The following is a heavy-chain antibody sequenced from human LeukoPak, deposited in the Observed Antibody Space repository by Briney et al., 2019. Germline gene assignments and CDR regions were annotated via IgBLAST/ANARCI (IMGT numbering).Heavy chain of an antibody. CDR1: GFTVSSNY. Sequence: GGSLRLSCAASGFTVSSNYMSWVRQAPGKGLEWVSVIYSGGSTYYADSVKGRFTISRDNSMNTLYLQMNSLRAEDTAVYYCAKHLRYCSGGSCYPFDYWGQGTLVTVSS. D-gene: IGHD2-15*01. J-gene: IGHJ4*02. V-gene: IGHV3-53*01. CDR2: IYSGGST. CDR3: AKHLRYCSGGSCYPFDY.